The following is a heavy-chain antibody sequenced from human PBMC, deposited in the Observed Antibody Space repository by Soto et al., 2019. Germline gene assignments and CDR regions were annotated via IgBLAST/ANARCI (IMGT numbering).Heavy chain of an antibody. D-gene: IGHD3-22*01. CDR3: AREAITMIVPTGAFDI. CDR1: GGSISSGGYY. CDR2: IYYSGST. J-gene: IGHJ3*02. Sequence: PSETLSLTCTVSGGSISSGGYYWSWIRHHPGKGLEWIGYIYYSGSTYYNPSLKSRVTISVDTSKNQFSLKLSSVTAADTAVYYCAREAITMIVPTGAFDIWGQGTMVTVSS. V-gene: IGHV4-31*03.